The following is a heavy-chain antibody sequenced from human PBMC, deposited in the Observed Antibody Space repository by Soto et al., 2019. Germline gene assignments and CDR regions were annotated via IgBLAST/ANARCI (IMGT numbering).Heavy chain of an antibody. CDR1: GGSISSSSYY. Sequence: SETLSLTCTVSGGSISSSSYYWGWIRQPPGKGLEWIGSFYYSGSTYYNPSLKSRVTISVDTSKNQFSLKVRSVTAADTAVYYCARHGSGYVYYFDYWGQGTLVTVSS. J-gene: IGHJ4*02. V-gene: IGHV4-39*01. D-gene: IGHD5-12*01. CDR2: FYYSGST. CDR3: ARHGSGYVYYFDY.